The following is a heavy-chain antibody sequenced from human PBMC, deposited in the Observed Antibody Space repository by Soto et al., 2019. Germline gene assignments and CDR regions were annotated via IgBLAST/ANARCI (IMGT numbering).Heavy chain of an antibody. CDR1: GFTFSSYG. J-gene: IGHJ4*02. V-gene: IGHV3-30*18. CDR2: VSYDGSNK. CDR3: AKDMGSSSWYWSATLDY. Sequence: QVQLVESGGGVVQPGRSLRLSCAASGFTFSSYGMHWVRQAPGKGLEWVAVVSYDGSNKYYADSVKGRFTIYRDNSKNTLYLQMNSLRAEDTAVYYCAKDMGSSSWYWSATLDYWGQGTLVTVSS. D-gene: IGHD6-13*01.